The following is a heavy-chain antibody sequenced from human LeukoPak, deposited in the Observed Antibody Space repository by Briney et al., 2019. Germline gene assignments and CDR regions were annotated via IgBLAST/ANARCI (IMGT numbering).Heavy chain of an antibody. CDR2: ISPSGDIT. J-gene: IGHJ4*02. D-gene: IGHD3-10*01. V-gene: IGHV3-23*01. Sequence: QPGGPLRLSCAASGFTFSNHGVNWVRQAPGKGLEWVSGISPSGDITYYADSVKGRFTISRDNSKNTLYLEVISLTAEDTAVYYCAKDDAWLRFGEWSQGTLVTVSS. CDR3: AKDDAWLRFGE. CDR1: GFTFSNHG.